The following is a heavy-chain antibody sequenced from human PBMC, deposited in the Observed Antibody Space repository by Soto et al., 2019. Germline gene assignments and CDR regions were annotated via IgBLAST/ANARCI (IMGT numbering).Heavy chain of an antibody. V-gene: IGHV1-46*01. D-gene: IGHD3-10*01. J-gene: IGHJ5*02. CDR1: GYTFTSYY. CDR2: VNPSGGGT. Sequence: ASVKVSCKASGYTFTSYYMHWVRQAPGQGLEWMGIVNPSGGGTSYAQKFQGRVTMTRDTSTSTVYMELSSLRSEDTAVYYCTRGMVRGGWFDPWGQGTLVTVSS. CDR3: TRGMVRGGWFDP.